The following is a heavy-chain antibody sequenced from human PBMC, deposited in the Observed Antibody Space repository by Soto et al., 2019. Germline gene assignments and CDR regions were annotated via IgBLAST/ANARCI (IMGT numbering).Heavy chain of an antibody. CDR2: ISSSSSTI. CDR3: ARESGANYDFWSGYPYYYYYYGMDV. CDR1: GFTFSSYS. J-gene: IGHJ6*02. V-gene: IGHV3-48*02. Sequence: GGSLRLSCAASGFTFSSYSMNWVRQAPGKGLEWVSYISSSSSTIYYADSVKGRFTISRDNAKNSLYLQMNSLRDEDTAVYYCARESGANYDFWSGYPYYYYYYGMDVWGQGTTVTVSS. D-gene: IGHD3-3*01.